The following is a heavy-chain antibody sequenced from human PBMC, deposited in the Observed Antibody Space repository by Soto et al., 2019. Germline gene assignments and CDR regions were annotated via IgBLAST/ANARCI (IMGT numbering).Heavy chain of an antibody. Sequence: QITLKESGPTLVKPTQTLTLTCTFSGFSLSTSGVGVGWIRQPPGKALEWLALISWNDDKRYSPSLKSRLTITKDPSKNQVVLTMTNMDPVDTATYYCAHRRMDSYGSGSRPFDYWGQGTLVTVSS. CDR3: AHRRMDSYGSGSRPFDY. CDR1: GFSLSTSGVG. D-gene: IGHD3-10*01. J-gene: IGHJ4*02. V-gene: IGHV2-5*01. CDR2: ISWNDDK.